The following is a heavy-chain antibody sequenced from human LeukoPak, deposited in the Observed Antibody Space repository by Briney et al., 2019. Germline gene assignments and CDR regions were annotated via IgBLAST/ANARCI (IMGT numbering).Heavy chain of an antibody. Sequence: ASVKVSCKASGYTFTSYGISWVRQAPGQGLEWMGWISTYNGNTNYAQKLQGRVTMTTDTSTSTAYMELRSLRSDDTAVYYCARTEGVGYYYDSSGLDYWAREPWSPSPQ. CDR3: ARTEGVGYYYDSSGLDY. CDR2: ISTYNGNT. V-gene: IGHV1-18*01. J-gene: IGHJ4*02. CDR1: GYTFTSYG. D-gene: IGHD3-22*01.